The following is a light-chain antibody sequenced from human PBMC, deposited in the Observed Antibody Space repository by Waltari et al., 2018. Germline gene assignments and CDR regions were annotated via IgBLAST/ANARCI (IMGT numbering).Light chain of an antibody. CDR3: QSVDSTGLYVV. CDR2: KDN. V-gene: IGLV3-25*02. CDR1: ALPKQY. Sequence: SYQLSQSHSVSVSPGQTATITCTGDALPKQYAYWYQRKPGQATALVIYKDNETPSGIPERFSCSTSATTFTLTIRGVQAEEEADYVCQSVDSTGLYVVFGGGTKLTVL. J-gene: IGLJ3*02.